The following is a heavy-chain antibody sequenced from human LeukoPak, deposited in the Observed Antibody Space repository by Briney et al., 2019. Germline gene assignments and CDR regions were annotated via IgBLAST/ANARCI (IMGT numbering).Heavy chain of an antibody. J-gene: IGHJ4*02. CDR1: GYTFTSFG. CDR3: ARGASGYYDSSGSPPGFDY. D-gene: IGHD3-22*01. CDR2: VSAYNGYNGNT. Sequence: SVKVSCKASGYTFTSFGISWVRQAPGQGPEWVGWVSAYNGYNGNTNYAQKFQGGVTITADESTSTAYMELSSLRSEDTAVYYCARGASGYYDSSGSPPGFDYWAREPWSPSPQ. V-gene: IGHV1-18*01.